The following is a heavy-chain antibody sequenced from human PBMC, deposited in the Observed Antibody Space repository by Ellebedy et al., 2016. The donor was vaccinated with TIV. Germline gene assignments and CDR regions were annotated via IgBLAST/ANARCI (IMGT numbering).Heavy chain of an antibody. J-gene: IGHJ6*02. D-gene: IGHD2-2*01. CDR2: IYPGDSDT. CDR3: ARLGRDLKQYQDV. V-gene: IGHV5-51*01. CDR1: GYSFTSYW. Sequence: GESLKISXKGSGYSFTSYWIGWVRQMPGKGLEWMGIIYPGDSDTRYSPSFQGQVTISADKSISTAYLQWSSLKASDTAMYYCARLGRDLKQYQDVWGQGTTVTVSS.